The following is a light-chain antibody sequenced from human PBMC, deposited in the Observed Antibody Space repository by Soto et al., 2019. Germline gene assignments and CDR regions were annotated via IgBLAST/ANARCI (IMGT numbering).Light chain of an antibody. V-gene: IGKV3-15*01. Sequence: EIVMTQSPATLSVSPGERATLSCRASQNVNSNLAWYQQKPGQAPRLLIYDASTKATGIPARFSGSGSGTDFTHTISSLQPEDFAFYYCQQYNNCPLTFGGGTKVEIK. CDR2: DAS. CDR1: QNVNSN. J-gene: IGKJ4*01. CDR3: QQYNNCPLT.